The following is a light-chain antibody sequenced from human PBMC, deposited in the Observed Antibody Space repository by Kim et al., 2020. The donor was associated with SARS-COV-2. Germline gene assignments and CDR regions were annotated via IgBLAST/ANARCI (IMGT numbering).Light chain of an antibody. Sequence: PGERAPLSCRSSHNLDINLAWYQQTPGQPPRLLIYDAAIRAAGIPDRFRGSGSGTDFTLTIGSLAPEDFAVYYCQQRGNWPPALTFGGGTKVDIK. CDR1: HNLDIN. CDR2: DAA. V-gene: IGKV3-11*01. J-gene: IGKJ4*01. CDR3: QQRGNWPPALT.